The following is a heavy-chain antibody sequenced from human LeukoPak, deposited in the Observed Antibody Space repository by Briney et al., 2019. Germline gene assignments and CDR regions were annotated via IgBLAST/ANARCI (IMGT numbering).Heavy chain of an antibody. J-gene: IGHJ5*02. Sequence: GGSLRLSCAASGFTFSDYYMSWIRQAPGKGLEWVSYISSSGSTIYYADSVKGRFTISRDNAKNSLYLQMNSLRAEDTAVYYCAGDCIAAAGPSNPNWFDPWGQGTLVTVSS. D-gene: IGHD6-13*01. V-gene: IGHV3-11*01. CDR1: GFTFSDYY. CDR3: AGDCIAAAGPSNPNWFDP. CDR2: ISSSGSTI.